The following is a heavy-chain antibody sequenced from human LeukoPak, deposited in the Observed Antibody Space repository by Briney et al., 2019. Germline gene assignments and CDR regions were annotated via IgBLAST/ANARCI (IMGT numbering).Heavy chain of an antibody. V-gene: IGHV3-23*01. CDR3: ANFKGKDGIKDHFDY. CDR2: ISHNGVAT. J-gene: IGHJ4*02. Sequence: GGSLRLSCAASGFTFSSYSMNWVRRVPGKGLEWVSTISHNGVATYYADSVKGRFTISRDNSKNTVSLQMSSLRVEDTAVYYCANFKGKDGIKDHFDYWGQGTLVTVSS. D-gene: IGHD5-24*01. CDR1: GFTFSSYS.